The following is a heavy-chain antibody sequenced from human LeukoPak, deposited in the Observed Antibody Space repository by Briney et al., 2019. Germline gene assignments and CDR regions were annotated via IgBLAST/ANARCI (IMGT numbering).Heavy chain of an antibody. CDR2: IDSAGVT. D-gene: IGHD6-19*01. CDR3: AKDRLAVAGATSFDY. Sequence: GGSLRLSCAASGFTFSDYYMSWIRQAPGKGLEWVSVIDSAGVTHYADSVKGRFTISRDNSKNTLYLQMNSLRAEDTAVYYCAKDRLAVAGATSFDYWGQGTLVTVSS. J-gene: IGHJ4*02. CDR1: GFTFSDYY. V-gene: IGHV3-53*01.